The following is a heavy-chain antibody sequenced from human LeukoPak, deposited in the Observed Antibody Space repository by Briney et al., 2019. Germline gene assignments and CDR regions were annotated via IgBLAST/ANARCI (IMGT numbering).Heavy chain of an antibody. D-gene: IGHD4-17*01. Sequence: ASVKVSCKASGYTFTGYYMHWVRQAPGQGLEWMGWINPNSGGTNYAQKFQGRVTMTRDMSISTAYMELSRLRSDDTAVYYCARDRVTTVTTGWFDPWGQGTLVTVSS. J-gene: IGHJ5*02. V-gene: IGHV1-2*02. CDR2: INPNSGGT. CDR1: GYTFTGYY. CDR3: ARDRVTTVTTGWFDP.